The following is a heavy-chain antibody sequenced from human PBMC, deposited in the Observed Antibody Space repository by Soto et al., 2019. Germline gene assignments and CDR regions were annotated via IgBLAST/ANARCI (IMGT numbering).Heavy chain of an antibody. CDR1: GGSISRYY. J-gene: IGHJ6*02. CDR2: IYHSGST. D-gene: IGHD3-22*01. Sequence: SETLSLTCTVSGGSISRYYWSLIRQPPGKGLEWIGYIYHSGSTYYNPSLKSRVTISVDRSKNQFSLKLSSVTAADTAVYYCAGSGYYHNSVMDVWGQGTTVPVS. V-gene: IGHV4-59*04. CDR3: AGSGYYHNSVMDV.